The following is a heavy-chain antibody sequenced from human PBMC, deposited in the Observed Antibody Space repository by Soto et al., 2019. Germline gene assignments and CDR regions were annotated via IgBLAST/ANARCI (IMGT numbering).Heavy chain of an antibody. CDR2: IHHRGNT. J-gene: IGHJ6*03. V-gene: IGHV4-34*01. CDR3: ARTHYSMDV. CDR1: GGSFSDFH. Sequence: QVQLQQWGAGLLKPSETLSLTYAVYGGSFSDFHWSWIRQPPGKGLEWIGEIHHRGNTNYNPSLRSRVTMSVDTSQNQFSLKMTSVTAADTAVYYCARTHYSMDVWDKGTTVTVSS.